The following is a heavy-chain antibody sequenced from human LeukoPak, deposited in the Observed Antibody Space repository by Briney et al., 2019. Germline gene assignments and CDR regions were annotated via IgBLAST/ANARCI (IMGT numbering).Heavy chain of an antibody. V-gene: IGHV3-23*01. J-gene: IGHJ4*02. CDR2: VSATISTT. CDR1: GFTFRSYA. Sequence: PGGSLRLSCTASGFTFRSYAMSWVRQAPGKGLEWVSEVSATISTTYYADSVKGRFTVSRDDSKNAMYLQMDSLRAEDTAVYYCAKKWSEPSTGFDYWGQGALVTVSS. CDR3: AKKWSEPSTGFDY. D-gene: IGHD2-15*01.